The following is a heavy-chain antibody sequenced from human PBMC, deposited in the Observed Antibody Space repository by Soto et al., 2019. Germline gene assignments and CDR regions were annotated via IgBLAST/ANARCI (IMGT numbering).Heavy chain of an antibody. CDR1: GASVSRGNFY. CDR2: IYYSGNT. Sequence: PSETLSLTCSVSGASVSRGNFYWNWIRQPPGKGLEWIGYIYYSGNTNYNPSLKSRVTISVDTSKNQFSLKLSSLTAADTAVYYCARECPYCSSSPEEFDPWGQGTLVTVSS. CDR3: ARECPYCSSSPEEFDP. D-gene: IGHD2-2*01. J-gene: IGHJ5*02. V-gene: IGHV4-61*01.